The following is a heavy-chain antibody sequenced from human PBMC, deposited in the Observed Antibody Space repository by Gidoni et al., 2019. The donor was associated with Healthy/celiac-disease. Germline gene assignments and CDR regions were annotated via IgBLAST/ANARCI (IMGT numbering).Heavy chain of an antibody. Sequence: QVQLVQSGAEVKKPGSSVNVSCKASVGTFSSYAISWGRQAPGQGLEWMGGIIPIFGTANYAQKFQGRVTITADESTSTAYMELSSLRSEDTAVYYCARDGGEMATIMVQYFQHWGQGTLVTVSS. CDR2: IIPIFGTA. J-gene: IGHJ1*01. CDR3: ARDGGEMATIMVQYFQH. CDR1: VGTFSSYA. D-gene: IGHD5-12*01. V-gene: IGHV1-69*01.